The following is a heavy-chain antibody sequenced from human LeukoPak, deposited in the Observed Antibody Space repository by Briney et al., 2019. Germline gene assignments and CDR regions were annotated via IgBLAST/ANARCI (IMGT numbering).Heavy chain of an antibody. J-gene: IGHJ4*02. CDR1: GGTFRTSV. D-gene: IGHD1-26*01. V-gene: IGHV1-69*13. CDR2: IIPIFATS. Sequence: SVKVSCKASGGTFRTSVLSWVRQAPGQGLEWMGGIIPIFATSNYKQKFQGRVTITADESTSTAYMELSSLTSEDTAVYYCASGRTQYYFDYWGQGTLVTVSS. CDR3: ASGRTQYYFDY.